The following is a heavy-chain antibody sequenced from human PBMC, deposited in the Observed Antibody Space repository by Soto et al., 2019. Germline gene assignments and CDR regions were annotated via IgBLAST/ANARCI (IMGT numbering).Heavy chain of an antibody. CDR2: ISSKASGGTT. CDR3: TRSQAPATHQFDP. J-gene: IGHJ5*02. Sequence: SLRLSCTASGFTFGVYAMGWLRQAPGKGLEWLAYISSKASGGTTNYAASVRGRFTISRDDSKYIAYLQMNSLKTEDTAIYYCTRSQAPATHQFDPWGQGTLVTVSS. CDR1: GFTFGVYA. D-gene: IGHD6-13*01. V-gene: IGHV3-49*03.